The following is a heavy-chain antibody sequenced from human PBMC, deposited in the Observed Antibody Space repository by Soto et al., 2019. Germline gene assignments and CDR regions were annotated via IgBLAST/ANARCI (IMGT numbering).Heavy chain of an antibody. J-gene: IGHJ6*02. CDR3: ARDPAIYSGNFDYGLDV. D-gene: IGHD4-4*01. Sequence: LRLSCAVPGFTFSRYEMNWVRQAPGKGLEWVSYIGTSGKTIYYADSVRGRFTISRDNAKNSLYLQMNSLRAEDTAVYYCARDPAIYSGNFDYGLDVWGQGTTVTVSS. V-gene: IGHV3-48*03. CDR2: IGTSGKTI. CDR1: GFTFSRYE.